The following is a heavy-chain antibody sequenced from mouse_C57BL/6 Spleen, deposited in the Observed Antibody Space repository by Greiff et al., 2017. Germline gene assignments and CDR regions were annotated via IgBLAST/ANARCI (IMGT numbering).Heavy chain of an antibody. CDR1: GYTFTEYT. D-gene: IGHD2-5*01. V-gene: IGHV1-62-2*01. J-gene: IGHJ4*01. CDR2: FYPGSGSI. Sequence: QVQLQQSGAELVKPGASVKLSCKASGYTFTEYTIHWVKQRSGQGLEWIGWFYPGSGSIKYNEKFKDKATLTADKSSSTVYMELSRLTSEDSAVYFCARHEGSYYSNYGYAMDYWGQGTSVTVSS. CDR3: ARHEGSYYSNYGYAMDY.